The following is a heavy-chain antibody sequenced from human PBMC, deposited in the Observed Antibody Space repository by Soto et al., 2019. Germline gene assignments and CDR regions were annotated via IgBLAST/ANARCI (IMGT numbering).Heavy chain of an antibody. CDR1: GFTFSSYG. CDR2: ISNDGSNK. Sequence: QVQLVESGGGVVQPGRSLRLSCAASGFTFSSYGMHWVRQAPGKGLEWVAVISNDGSNKYYADSVKGRFTISRDNSKNTLYLQMNSLRAEDTAVYYCAKETYSGPLDYWGQGTLVTVSS. J-gene: IGHJ4*02. D-gene: IGHD2-15*01. V-gene: IGHV3-30*18. CDR3: AKETYSGPLDY.